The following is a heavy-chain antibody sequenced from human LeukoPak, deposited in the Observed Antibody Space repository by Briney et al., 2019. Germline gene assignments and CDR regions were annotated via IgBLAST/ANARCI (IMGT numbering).Heavy chain of an antibody. CDR3: ARDRGGIAARPSPFDY. D-gene: IGHD6-6*01. CDR1: GFTFGDYA. CDR2: IRSKAYGGTT. J-gene: IGHJ4*02. Sequence: GGSLRLSCTASGFTFGDYAMSWVRQAPGKGLEWVGFIRSKAYGGTTEYAASVKGRFTISRDDSKSIAYLQMNSLKTEDTAVYYCARDRGGIAARPSPFDYWGQGTLVTVSS. V-gene: IGHV3-49*04.